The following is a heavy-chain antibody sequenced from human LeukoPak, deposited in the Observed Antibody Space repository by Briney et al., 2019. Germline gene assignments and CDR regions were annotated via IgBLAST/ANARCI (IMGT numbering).Heavy chain of an antibody. D-gene: IGHD6-6*01. CDR2: IKQDGSEK. J-gene: IGHJ6*03. V-gene: IGHV3-7*01. Sequence: GGSLRLSCAASGFTFSSYWMSWVRQAPGKGLEWVANIKQDGSEKYYVDSVKGRFTISRDNAKNSPYLQMNSLRAEDTAVYYCARGRGSSSSYYMDVWGKGTTVTVSS. CDR1: GFTFSSYW. CDR3: ARGRGSSSSYYMDV.